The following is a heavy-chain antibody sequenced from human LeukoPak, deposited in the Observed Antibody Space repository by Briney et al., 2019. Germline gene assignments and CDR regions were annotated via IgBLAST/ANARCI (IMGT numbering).Heavy chain of an antibody. V-gene: IGHV1-18*01. CDR3: ARETPAGYIDY. Sequence: WASVNVSCKASGYTFTSYGFSWVRQAPGQGLEWMGWISAYNGNTNYAQKLQGRVTMTTDTSTSTAYMELRSLRSDDTAVYYCARETPAGYIDYWGQGTLVTVSS. J-gene: IGHJ4*02. CDR2: ISAYNGNT. D-gene: IGHD6-25*01. CDR1: GYTFTSYG.